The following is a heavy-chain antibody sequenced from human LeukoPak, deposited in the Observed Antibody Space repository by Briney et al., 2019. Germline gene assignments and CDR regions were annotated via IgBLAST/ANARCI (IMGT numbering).Heavy chain of an antibody. D-gene: IGHD6-13*01. CDR1: GYTFTSYG. Sequence: GSVKVSCKASGYTFTSYGISWVRQAPGQGLEWMGWINPNSGSTNYAQKFQGRVTMTRDTSFSTAYMELSRLSSDDTAVYYCARIGKQLNWFDPWGQGTLVTVSS. CDR2: INPNSGST. CDR3: ARIGKQLNWFDP. J-gene: IGHJ5*02. V-gene: IGHV1-2*02.